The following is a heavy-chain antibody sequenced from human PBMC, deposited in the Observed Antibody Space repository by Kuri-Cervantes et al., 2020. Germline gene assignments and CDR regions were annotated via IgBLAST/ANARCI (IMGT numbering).Heavy chain of an antibody. CDR2: IYTSGST. D-gene: IGHD2-15*01. J-gene: IGHJ4*02. V-gene: IGHV4-4*07. CDR1: SGSISSYY. Sequence: SETLSLTFTVSSGSISSYYWSWIRQPAGKGLEWIGRIYTSGSTYYNPSLKRRVTMSVDTSKNQFSLKLSSVTAADTAVYYCARVGKGGYCSGGSCYSDYWGQGTLVTVSS. CDR3: ARVGKGGYCSGGSCYSDY.